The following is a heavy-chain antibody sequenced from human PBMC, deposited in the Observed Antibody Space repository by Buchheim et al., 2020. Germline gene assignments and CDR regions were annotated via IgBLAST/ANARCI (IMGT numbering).Heavy chain of an antibody. CDR2: ISYDGSNK. J-gene: IGHJ4*02. CDR3: ARLTTGYYFDY. Sequence: QVQLAESGGGVVQPGRSLRLSCAASGFTFSANSMHWVRQAPGKGLEWVAAISYDGSNKYYPDSVKGLFAISRDNSKNTLYLQISSLRAEDTAVYYCARLTTGYYFDYWGQGTL. CDR1: GFTFSANS. D-gene: IGHD4-11*01. V-gene: IGHV3-30*15.